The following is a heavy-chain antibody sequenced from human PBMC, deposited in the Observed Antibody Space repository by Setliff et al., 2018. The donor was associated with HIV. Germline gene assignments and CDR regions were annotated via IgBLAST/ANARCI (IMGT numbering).Heavy chain of an antibody. CDR1: GGSFSGYY. V-gene: IGHV4-34*01. J-gene: IGHJ4*02. CDR3: ARGRHYSSSAPFAIDF. Sequence: SETLFLTCAVYGGSFSGYYWSWIRQPPGKGLEWIGEINHSGSTNYNPSLKSRVAISVDTSKNQFSVKLSSVTAADTAVYYCARGRHYSSSAPFAIDFWGQGMLVTVSS. CDR2: INHSGST. D-gene: IGHD6-6*01.